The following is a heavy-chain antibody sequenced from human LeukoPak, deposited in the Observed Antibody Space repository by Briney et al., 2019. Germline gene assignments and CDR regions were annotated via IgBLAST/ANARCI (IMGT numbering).Heavy chain of an antibody. V-gene: IGHV4-4*07. Sequence: SETLSLTCTVSGGSISSYYWSWIRQPAGKGLEWIGRIYTSGSTDYNPSLKSRVTISEDTSKNQFSLKMTSMTAADTAIYYCWLEKVVAAYFDSWGQGTLVTVSS. J-gene: IGHJ4*02. CDR1: GGSISSYY. CDR3: WLEKVVAAYFDS. D-gene: IGHD2-15*01. CDR2: IYTSGST.